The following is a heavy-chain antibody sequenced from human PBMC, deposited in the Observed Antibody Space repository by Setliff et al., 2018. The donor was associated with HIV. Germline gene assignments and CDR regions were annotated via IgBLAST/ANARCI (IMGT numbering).Heavy chain of an antibody. V-gene: IGHV3-23*01. J-gene: IGHJ4*02. CDR3: AKDHPIAASGFDN. CDR1: GFTVSRFY. Sequence: GGSLRLSCAASGFTVSRFYMSWVRQAPGKGLEWVSFISGSGGSTYYADSVKGRFTISRDNSKNTLYLQMNTLRAEDTAVYYCAKDHPIAASGFDNWGQGTLVTVSS. CDR2: ISGSGGST. D-gene: IGHD6-13*01.